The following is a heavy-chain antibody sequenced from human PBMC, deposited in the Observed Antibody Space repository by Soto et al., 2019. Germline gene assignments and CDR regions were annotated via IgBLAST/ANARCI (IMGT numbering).Heavy chain of an antibody. J-gene: IGHJ6*02. CDR1: GFTFDDYA. CDR3: AKDMGSVGIAARRAYYYYGMDV. V-gene: IGHV3-9*01. CDR2: ISWNSGSI. Sequence: GGSLRLSXAASGFTFDDYAMHWVRQAPGKGLEWVSGISWNSGSIGYADSVKGRFTISRDNAKNSLYLQMNSLRAEDTALYYCAKDMGSVGIAARRAYYYYGMDVWGQGTTVTVSS. D-gene: IGHD6-6*01.